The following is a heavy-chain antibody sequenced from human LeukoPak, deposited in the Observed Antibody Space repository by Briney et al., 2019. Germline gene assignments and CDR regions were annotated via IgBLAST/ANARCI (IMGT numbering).Heavy chain of an antibody. CDR3: ARKPSPSNWSDTKKRNWFDP. D-gene: IGHD1-20*01. J-gene: IGHJ5*02. Sequence: SETLSLTCAVYDGSFSNYYWSWIRQPPGKGLEWIGEINHSGSTNYNPSLKSRVTISVDTSKNQFSLKLSSVTAADTAVYYCARKPSPSNWSDTKKRNWFDPWGQGTLATVSS. CDR1: DGSFSNYY. V-gene: IGHV4-34*01. CDR2: INHSGST.